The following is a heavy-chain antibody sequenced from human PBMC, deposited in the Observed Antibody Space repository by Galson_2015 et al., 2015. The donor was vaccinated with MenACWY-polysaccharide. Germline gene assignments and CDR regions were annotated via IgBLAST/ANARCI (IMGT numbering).Heavy chain of an antibody. J-gene: IGHJ4*02. CDR1: GFCLTTSA. Sequence: SPRPPCAAAGFCLTTSAANWVRPPPGKGLGWVGVISGSGIDIRYADTVKGRFTISRDTSKSTLYLQMDSVRAEDAAKYYCAKSSQWGSVAVGSFDHWGQGTLVTVSS. CDR3: AKSSQWGSVAVGSFDH. CDR2: ISGSGIDI. D-gene: IGHD6-13*01. V-gene: IGHV3-23*01.